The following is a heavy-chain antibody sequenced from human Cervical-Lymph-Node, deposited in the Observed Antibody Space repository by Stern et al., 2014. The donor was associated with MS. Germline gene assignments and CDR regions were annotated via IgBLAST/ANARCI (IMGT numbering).Heavy chain of an antibody. Sequence: QLQLQESGPGLVKPSETLSLMCTVSGDSISNYYWNWIRQTPERGLQWIGYVYYTGSTSYNPYLNGRVTISLGTSKNEFSLKLDSVTAADTAVYYCARGGIALALNWFDLWGQGTPVTVSS. J-gene: IGHJ5*02. CDR2: VYYTGST. D-gene: IGHD6-19*01. CDR3: ARGGIALALNWFDL. V-gene: IGHV4-59*01. CDR1: GDSISNYY.